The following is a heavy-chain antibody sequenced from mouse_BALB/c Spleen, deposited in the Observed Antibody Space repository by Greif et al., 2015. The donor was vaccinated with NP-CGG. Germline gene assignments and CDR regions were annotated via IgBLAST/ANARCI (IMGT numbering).Heavy chain of an antibody. CDR2: INPYNGAT. D-gene: IGHD2-4*01. Sequence: VQLQQSGPELVKPGASVKISCEASGYSFTGYYMHWVKQSHVKSLEWIGRINPYNGATSYNQNFKDKASLTVDKSSSTAYMELHSLTSEDSAVYYCASYDYDGAWFAYWGRGTLVTVSA. V-gene: IGHV1-26*01. CDR1: GYSFTGYY. J-gene: IGHJ3*01. CDR3: ASYDYDGAWFAY.